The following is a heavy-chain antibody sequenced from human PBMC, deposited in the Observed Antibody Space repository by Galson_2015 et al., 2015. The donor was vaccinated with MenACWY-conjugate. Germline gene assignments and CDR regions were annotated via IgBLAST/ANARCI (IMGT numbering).Heavy chain of an antibody. Sequence: SLRLSCAASGFTVSSHAMHWVRQAPGTGLEWVAVISNDGSKKYYPDSVKGRFTISRDNSRNTLYLQMNTLRVEDTAMYYCAREMHYNWFDPWGQG. D-gene: IGHD3-3*02. CDR1: GFTVSSHA. V-gene: IGHV3-30*04. CDR2: ISNDGSKK. CDR3: AREMHYNWFDP. J-gene: IGHJ5*02.